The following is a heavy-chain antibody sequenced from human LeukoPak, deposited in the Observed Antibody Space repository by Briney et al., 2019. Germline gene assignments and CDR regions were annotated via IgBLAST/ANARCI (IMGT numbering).Heavy chain of an antibody. Sequence: SETLSLTCAVYGGSFSGYYWSWIRQPPGKGLEWIGEINHSGSTNYNRSLKSRVTISVDTSKNQFSLKLSSVTAADTAVYYCAAAAGSFDYWGQGTLVTVSS. V-gene: IGHV4-34*01. CDR2: INHSGST. CDR1: GGSFSGYY. J-gene: IGHJ4*02. D-gene: IGHD6-13*01. CDR3: AAAAGSFDY.